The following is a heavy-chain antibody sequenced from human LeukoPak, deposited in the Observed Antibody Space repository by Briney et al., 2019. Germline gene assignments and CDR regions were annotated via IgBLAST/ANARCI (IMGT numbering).Heavy chain of an antibody. D-gene: IGHD4-17*01. J-gene: IGHJ5*02. V-gene: IGHV4-39*01. CDR1: GGSISTSLYY. CDR3: ARLYGDYA. Sequence: PSETLSLTCTVSGGSISTSLYYWVWTRQSPGKGLEWIASVYYGGSIYYNPSLKSRATMAVDMSKNQFSLKLRSVTAADTAVYYCARLYGDYAWGQGTLVTVSS. CDR2: VYYGGSI.